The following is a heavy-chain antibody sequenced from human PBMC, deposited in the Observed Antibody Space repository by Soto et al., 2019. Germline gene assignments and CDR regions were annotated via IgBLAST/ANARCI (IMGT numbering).Heavy chain of an antibody. V-gene: IGHV3-53*04. Sequence: GGSLRLSCAASGFMFTNYAMTWVRQAPGKGLQWVSVIYSGGATYYADSVKGRFTISRHNSKNTLYLQMNSLRAEYTAVYYCAAPSGSYSTAFDYWGQGSLVTVSS. CDR2: IYSGGAT. CDR3: AAPSGSYSTAFDY. D-gene: IGHD1-26*01. CDR1: GFMFTNYA. J-gene: IGHJ4*02.